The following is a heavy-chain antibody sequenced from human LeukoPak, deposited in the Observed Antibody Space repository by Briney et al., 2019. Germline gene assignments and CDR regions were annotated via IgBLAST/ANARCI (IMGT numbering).Heavy chain of an antibody. CDR2: IYCSGST. D-gene: IGHD3-22*01. V-gene: IGHV4-61*01. CDR1: GGSVSSGSYY. J-gene: IGHJ3*02. Sequence: SETLSLTCTVSGGSVSSGSYYWSWIRQPPGKGLGWIGYIYCSGSTNYNPSLKSRVTISVDTSKNQFSLKLSSVTAADTAVYYCAQITNYYDSSGPLAFDIWGQGTMVTVSS. CDR3: AQITNYYDSSGPLAFDI.